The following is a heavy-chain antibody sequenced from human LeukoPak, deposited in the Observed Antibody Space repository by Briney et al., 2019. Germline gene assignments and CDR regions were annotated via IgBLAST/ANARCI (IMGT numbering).Heavy chain of an antibody. CDR2: IYSGGST. D-gene: IGHD6-19*01. Sequence: GGSLRLSCAASGFTVSSNYMSRVRQAPGKGLEWVSVIYSGGSTHYADSVKGRFTISRDNSKSTLYLQMNSLRAEDTAVYYCARGWYSSGWYSDYWGQGTLVTVSS. V-gene: IGHV3-66*01. CDR1: GFTVSSNY. CDR3: ARGWYSSGWYSDY. J-gene: IGHJ4*02.